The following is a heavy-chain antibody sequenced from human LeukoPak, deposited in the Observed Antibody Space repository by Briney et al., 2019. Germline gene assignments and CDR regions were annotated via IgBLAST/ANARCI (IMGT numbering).Heavy chain of an antibody. CDR1: GYSISSGYY. J-gene: IGHJ4*02. D-gene: IGHD1-1*01. CDR3: ARHSKEQLGEIYFDY. CDR2: IYHSGST. V-gene: IGHV4-38-2*01. Sequence: KPSETLSLTCAVSGYSISSGYYWGWIRQPPGKGLEWIGSIYHSGSTYYNPSLKSRVTISVDTSKNQFSLKLSSVTAADTAVYYCARHSKEQLGEIYFDYWGRGTLVTVSS.